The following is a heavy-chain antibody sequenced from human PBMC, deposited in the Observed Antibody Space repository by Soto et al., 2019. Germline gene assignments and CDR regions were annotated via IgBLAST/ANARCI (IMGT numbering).Heavy chain of an antibody. V-gene: IGHV1-46*01. CDR1: GYTFTSYY. CDR3: ARDMNGGGWTTVTTIDY. D-gene: IGHD4-17*01. J-gene: IGHJ4*02. Sequence: QVQLVQSGAEVKKPGASVKVSCKASGYTFTSYYMHWVRQAPGQGLEWMGIINPSGGSTSYAQKFQGRVTMTRDTSTSTVYMELSSLRSEDTAVYYCARDMNGGGWTTVTTIDYWGQGTLVTVSS. CDR2: INPSGGST.